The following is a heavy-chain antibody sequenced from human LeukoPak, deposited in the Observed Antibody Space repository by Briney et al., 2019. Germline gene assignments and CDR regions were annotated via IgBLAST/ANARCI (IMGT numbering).Heavy chain of an antibody. CDR1: GFTFSDYY. D-gene: IGHD3-10*01. V-gene: IGHV3-11*01. CDR2: ISSSGTTI. J-gene: IGHJ4*02. Sequence: GGSLRLSCAASGFTFSDYYMSWIRQPPGKGLEWVSYISSSGTTIYYADSVRGRFTVSRDNAKNSLYLQMDSLSVEDTAVYYCASLRGVNRWGQGTLVTVSS. CDR3: ASLRGVNR.